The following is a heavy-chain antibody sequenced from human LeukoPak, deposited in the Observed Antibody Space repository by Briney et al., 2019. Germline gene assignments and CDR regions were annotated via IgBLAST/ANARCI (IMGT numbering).Heavy chain of an antibody. V-gene: IGHV3-23*01. CDR3: ANLVRSSSRDY. D-gene: IGHD6-6*01. CDR2: ISPTSGPT. J-gene: IGHJ4*02. Sequence: PGGSLRLSCTASGFTFSNFAMSWVRQAPGKGLDWGTAISPTSGPTFYADSVKGRFTISRDNSKNTVYLQMDSLRAEDTAVYYCANLVRSSSRDYWGQGTLVTVSS. CDR1: GFTFSNFA.